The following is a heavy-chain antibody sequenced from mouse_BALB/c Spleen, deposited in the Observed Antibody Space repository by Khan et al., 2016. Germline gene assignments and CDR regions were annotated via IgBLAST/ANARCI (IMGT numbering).Heavy chain of an antibody. J-gene: IGHJ4*01. CDR3: GRTLEGAMDY. D-gene: IGHD6-1*01. Sequence: EVQLQESGPGLVKPSQSLSLTCTVSGYSITSDYAWNWIRQFPGNKLEWMGYISYSGSTSYNPSLKSRISITRDTSKNQFFLQLNSVTTEDTAIYYCGRTLEGAMDYWGQGTSVTVSS. V-gene: IGHV3-2*02. CDR1: GYSITSDYA. CDR2: ISYSGST.